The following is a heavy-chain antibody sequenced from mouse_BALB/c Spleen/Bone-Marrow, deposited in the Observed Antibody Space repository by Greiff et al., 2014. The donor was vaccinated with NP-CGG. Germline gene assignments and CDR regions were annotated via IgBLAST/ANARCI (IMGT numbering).Heavy chain of an antibody. CDR3: ARRNDGYVFFDN. Sequence: QVQLQQSGAELARPGASVKMSCRASGYTFTTYTIHWVRQRPGRGLEWIGYINPSSGYTNYNQKFKAKATLTADKSSSTAYMQLDSLTSEPSAVYYCARRNDGYVFFDNWGQGPTLTVSS. J-gene: IGHJ2*01. CDR2: INPSSGYT. CDR1: GYTFTTYT. D-gene: IGHD2-3*01. V-gene: IGHV1-4*01.